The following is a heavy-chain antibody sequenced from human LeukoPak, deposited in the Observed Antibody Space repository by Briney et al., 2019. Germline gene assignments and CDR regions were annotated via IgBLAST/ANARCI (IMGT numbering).Heavy chain of an antibody. V-gene: IGHV1-2*04. J-gene: IGHJ3*02. CDR2: IIPNSGGT. CDR3: ARDITGTTGLGVDAFDI. CDR1: GYTFTSYY. Sequence: GASVKVSCKASGYTFTSYYMHWVRQAPGQGLEWMGGIIPNSGGTNYAQKFQGWVTMTRDTSISTAYMELSRLRSDDTAVYYCARDITGTTGLGVDAFDIWGQGTMVTVSS. D-gene: IGHD1-20*01.